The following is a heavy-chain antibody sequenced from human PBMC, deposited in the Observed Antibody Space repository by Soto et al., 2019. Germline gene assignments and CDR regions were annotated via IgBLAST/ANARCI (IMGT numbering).Heavy chain of an antibody. CDR1: GASVSSGSYY. Sequence: QVQLQESGPGLVKPSQTLSLTCTVSGASVSSGSYYWSWIRQHPGRGLEWIWYIYYTGNTYYNPSLKSRLAISVDTSKNQFSLKLTSVTAADAAVYYCARDPGSAYYHDHWGQGTLVTVSS. CDR3: ARDPGSAYYHDH. V-gene: IGHV4-31*03. CDR2: IYYTGNT. D-gene: IGHD3-3*01. J-gene: IGHJ4*02.